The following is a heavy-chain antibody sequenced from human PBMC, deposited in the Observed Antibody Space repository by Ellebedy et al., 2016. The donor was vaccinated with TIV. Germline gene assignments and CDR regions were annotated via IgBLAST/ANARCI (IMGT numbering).Heavy chain of an antibody. Sequence: AASVNVSCKASGYTFTGYYMHWVRQAPGQGLEWMGWINPNSGGTNYAQKFQGWVTMTRDTSISTAYIELSRLRSDDTAVYYCARDGAVTTVFDYWGQGTLVTVSS. CDR3: ARDGAVTTVFDY. J-gene: IGHJ4*02. CDR2: INPNSGGT. D-gene: IGHD4-17*01. V-gene: IGHV1-2*04. CDR1: GYTFTGYY.